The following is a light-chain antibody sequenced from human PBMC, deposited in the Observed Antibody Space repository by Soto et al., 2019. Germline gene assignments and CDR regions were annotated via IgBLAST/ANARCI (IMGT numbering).Light chain of an antibody. J-gene: IGLJ1*01. CDR2: EVY. CDR3: SSYVATNSNV. V-gene: IGLV2-8*01. CDR1: SSDVGGYNY. Sequence: QSVLTQPPSASGSPGQSVTISCTGTSSDVGGYNYVSWYQQHPGKAPKLIIYEVYKRPSGVPDRFSGSKSGNTAALTVSGPQAEDEPDYYCSSYVATNSNVLGTGTKVPVL.